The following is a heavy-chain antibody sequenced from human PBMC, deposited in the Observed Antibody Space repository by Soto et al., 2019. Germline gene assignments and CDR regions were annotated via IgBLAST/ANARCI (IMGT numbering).Heavy chain of an antibody. CDR1: GFTFHQYT. D-gene: IGHD1-26*01. V-gene: IGHV3-23*01. J-gene: IGHJ4*02. CDR2: IYGSATGI. Sequence: GGSLRLSCAASGFTFHQYTINWVRQTPGQGLEWVSGIYGSATGIYYADSVKGRFTISRDNSRNTVYLQMNSLRAEDTAVYYCAKDRHPDGRWDIDWWGQGTRVTVSS. CDR3: AKDRHPDGRWDIDW.